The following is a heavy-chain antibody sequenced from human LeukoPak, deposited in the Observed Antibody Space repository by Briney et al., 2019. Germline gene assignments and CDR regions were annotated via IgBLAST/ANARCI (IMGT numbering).Heavy chain of an antibody. Sequence: GGSLRLSCAASGFTFSSYWMSWVRQAPGKGLEWVANIKQDGSEKYYADSVKGRFTISRDNSKNTLYLQMNSLRADDTAVYYCARDFVTAEALDVWGHGTMVTVSS. CDR2: IKQDGSEK. V-gene: IGHV3-7*03. CDR3: ARDFVTAEALDV. CDR1: GFTFSSYW. J-gene: IGHJ3*01. D-gene: IGHD1-14*01.